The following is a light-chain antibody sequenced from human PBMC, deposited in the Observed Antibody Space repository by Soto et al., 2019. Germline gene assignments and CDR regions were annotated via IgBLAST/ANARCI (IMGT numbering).Light chain of an antibody. CDR3: QQTYSTWT. Sequence: DIQMTQSPSSLSASVGDRVTITCRASQSISSYLNWYQQXPGKAPKLLIYAASSLQSGVPSRFSGSGSGTDFTLTISSLHPEDFATYYCQQTYSTWTFGQGTKVDIK. V-gene: IGKV1-39*01. J-gene: IGKJ1*01. CDR2: AAS. CDR1: QSISSY.